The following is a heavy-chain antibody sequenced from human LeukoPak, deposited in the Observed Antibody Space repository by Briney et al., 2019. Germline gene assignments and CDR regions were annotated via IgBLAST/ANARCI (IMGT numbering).Heavy chain of an antibody. CDR1: GGSISSYF. D-gene: IGHD2-15*01. Sequence: SETLSLTCTVSGGSISSYFCTWIRQPAGKGLEWIGRIHTSGSTNYNPSLKSRVTMSVDTSKNQFSLKLSSVTAADTAVYYCARVEVPRDINDWYFDLWGRGTLVTVSS. CDR3: ARVEVPRDINDWYFDL. J-gene: IGHJ2*01. CDR2: IHTSGST. V-gene: IGHV4-4*07.